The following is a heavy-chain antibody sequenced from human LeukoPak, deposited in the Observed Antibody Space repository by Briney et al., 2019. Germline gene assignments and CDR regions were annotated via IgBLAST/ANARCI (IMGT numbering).Heavy chain of an antibody. V-gene: IGHV3-21*01. CDR3: ARAGSSSGPYYFDY. CDR2: ISSSSSYI. CDR1: CFTFSSYS. J-gene: IGHJ4*02. D-gene: IGHD6-19*01. Sequence: GESLRLSCAASCFTFSSYSMSWVRHAPGKGAERVSSISSSSSYIYYADSVEGRFTIARDNAKNSLYLQMNSLRAEDTAVYYCARAGSSSGPYYFDYWGQGTLVTVSS.